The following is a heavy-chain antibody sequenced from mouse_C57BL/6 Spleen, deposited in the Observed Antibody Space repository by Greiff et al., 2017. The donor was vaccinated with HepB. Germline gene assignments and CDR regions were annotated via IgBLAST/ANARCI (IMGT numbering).Heavy chain of an antibody. D-gene: IGHD1-1*01. J-gene: IGHJ3*01. CDR3: AFYYYGSSSAWFAY. CDR2: IDPANGNT. CDR1: GFNIKNTY. Sequence: VHVKQSVAELVRPGASVKLSCTASGFNIKNTYMHWVKQRPEQGLEWIGRIDPANGNTKYAPKFQGKATITADTSSNTAYLQLSSLTSEDTAIYYCAFYYYGSSSAWFAYWGQGTLVTVSA. V-gene: IGHV14-3*01.